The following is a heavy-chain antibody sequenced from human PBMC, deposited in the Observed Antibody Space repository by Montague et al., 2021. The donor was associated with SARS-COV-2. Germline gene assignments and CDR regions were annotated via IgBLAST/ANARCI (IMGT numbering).Heavy chain of an antibody. CDR2: IYYTGST. J-gene: IGHJ1*01. V-gene: IGHV4-39*01. CDR1: GGSISNSVYY. Sequence: SETLSLTCTVSGGSISNSVYYWGWVRQPPGKGLEWIGSIYYTGSTYYNPSLKSRLTISVDTSENQFPLNLRSMAAADTAVYYCARHPQHWGQGTLVTVSS. CDR3: ARHPQH.